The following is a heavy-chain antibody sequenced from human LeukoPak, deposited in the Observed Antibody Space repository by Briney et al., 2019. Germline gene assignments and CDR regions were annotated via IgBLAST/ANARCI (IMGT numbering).Heavy chain of an antibody. CDR3: GRHSSSWTYCFDY. CDR2: ISSSGSTI. CDR1: GCTFSDYY. D-gene: IGHD6-13*01. Sequence: GGSLRLSCAASGCTFSDYYMSWIRQAPGKGLEWVSYISSSGSTIYYPDSVKGRFTISRDNAKNSLYLQMNSLRAEATAVYYCGRHSSSWTYCFDYWGQGTLVTVSS. V-gene: IGHV3-11*01. J-gene: IGHJ4*02.